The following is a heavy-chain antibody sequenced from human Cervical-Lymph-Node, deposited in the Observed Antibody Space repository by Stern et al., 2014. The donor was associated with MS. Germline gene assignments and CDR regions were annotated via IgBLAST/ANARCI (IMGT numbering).Heavy chain of an antibody. D-gene: IGHD3-3*01. V-gene: IGHV1-18*04. Sequence: QVQLVESGAEVKKPGASVKVSCKASGYTFTNYGISWVRQAPGQGLEWMGWISAYNGNTKYAQKFQGRVTMTTDTNTTTAYMELRSLRSDDTAVYYCARDRRFLEWLSIAIDPWGRGTLVTVSS. CDR2: ISAYNGNT. CDR1: GYTFTNYG. CDR3: ARDRRFLEWLSIAIDP. J-gene: IGHJ2*01.